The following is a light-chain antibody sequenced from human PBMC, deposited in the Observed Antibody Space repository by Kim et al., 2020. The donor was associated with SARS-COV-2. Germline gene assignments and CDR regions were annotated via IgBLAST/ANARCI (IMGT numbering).Light chain of an antibody. V-gene: IGKV1-33*01. Sequence: SAAVRDSITITCQASQGIFTFLNWYQQRPGQPPRLLMYDASNLQTGVSSRFSGSGSGTQFTFTVRSLQPEDVATYYCQQYESLPYTFGQGTKLEI. CDR3: QQYESLPYT. CDR1: QGIFTF. CDR2: DAS. J-gene: IGKJ2*01.